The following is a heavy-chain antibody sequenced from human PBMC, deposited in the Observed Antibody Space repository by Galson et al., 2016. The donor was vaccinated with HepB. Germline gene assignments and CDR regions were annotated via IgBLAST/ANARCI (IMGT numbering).Heavy chain of an antibody. Sequence: SVKVSCKASGYTFTGYAISWVRQAPGQGPEWMGWINPNNGNTKYAQNLQGRLSMTTDVSTTTAYMVLRSLTSDDSAVYYCARGSGPQSNWYPQPFDLWGQGTLVTVSS. CDR3: ARGSGPQSNWYPQPFDL. J-gene: IGHJ4*02. CDR1: GYTFTGYA. V-gene: IGHV1-18*01. CDR2: INPNNGNT. D-gene: IGHD1-20*01.